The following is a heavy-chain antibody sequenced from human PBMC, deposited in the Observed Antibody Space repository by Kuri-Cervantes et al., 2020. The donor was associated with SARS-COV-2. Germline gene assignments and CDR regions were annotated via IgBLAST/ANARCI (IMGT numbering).Heavy chain of an antibody. Sequence: ETLSLTCAASGFTFSSYSMNWVRQAPGKGLEWVSSISSSSSYIYYADSVKGRFTISRDNAKNSLYLQMNSLRAEDTAVYHCARRIRIAARPHYMDVWGKGTTVTVSS. CDR2: ISSSSSYI. V-gene: IGHV3-21*01. D-gene: IGHD6-6*01. CDR3: ARRIRIAARPHYMDV. CDR1: GFTFSSYS. J-gene: IGHJ6*03.